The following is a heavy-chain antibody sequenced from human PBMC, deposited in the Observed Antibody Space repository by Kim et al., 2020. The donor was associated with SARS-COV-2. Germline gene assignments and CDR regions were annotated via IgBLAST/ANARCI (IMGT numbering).Heavy chain of an antibody. V-gene: IGHV3-53*01. CDR2: IYSGGST. CDR1: GFTVSSNY. J-gene: IGHJ4*02. Sequence: GGSLRLSCAASGFTVSSNYMSWVRQAPGKGLEWVSVIYSGGSTYYADSVKGRFTISRDNSKNTLYLQMNSLRAEDTAVYYCARENNGTPIGHWGQGTLVTVSS. CDR3: ARENNGTPIGH. D-gene: IGHD1-1*01.